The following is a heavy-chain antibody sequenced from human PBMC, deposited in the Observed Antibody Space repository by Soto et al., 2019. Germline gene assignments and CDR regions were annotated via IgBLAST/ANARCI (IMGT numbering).Heavy chain of an antibody. CDR2: IRGFSPYT. V-gene: IGHV3-21*01. D-gene: IGHD6-13*01. CDR3: ARVDVGSSWSYGMDV. J-gene: IGHJ6*02. CDR1: GFTFRTYT. Sequence: GGSLRLSCISSGFTFRTYTMNWVREAPGKGLEWVSGIRGFSPYTFYAESVKGRFTISRDNAKNSLFLQMNSLRAEDTAVYYCARVDVGSSWSYGMDVWGQGTTVTVS.